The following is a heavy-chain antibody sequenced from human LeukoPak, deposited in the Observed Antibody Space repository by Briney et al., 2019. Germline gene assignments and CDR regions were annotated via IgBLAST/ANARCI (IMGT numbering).Heavy chain of an antibody. CDR1: GGTFSSYA. V-gene: IGHV1-69*06. Sequence: SVKVSCKGSGGTFSSYAISWVRQPPGQGLGWMGGIIPIFGTANYAQKFQGRVTITADKSTSTDYMELSSLRSEDTAVYYCTRGIAAAGAGTYYYYYYMDVWGKGTTVTVSS. D-gene: IGHD6-13*01. CDR2: IIPIFGTA. CDR3: TRGIAAAGAGTYYYYYYMDV. J-gene: IGHJ6*03.